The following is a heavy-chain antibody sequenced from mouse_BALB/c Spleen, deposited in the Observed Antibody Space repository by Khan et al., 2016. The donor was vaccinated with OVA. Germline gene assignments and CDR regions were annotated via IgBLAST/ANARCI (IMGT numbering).Heavy chain of an antibody. CDR1: GFTFSSFA. J-gene: IGHJ4*01. CDR3: AKSLCAYYAMDY. V-gene: IGHV5-9-3*01. Sequence: EVQLQESGGGVVKPGGSLKLSCSASGFTFSSFAMSWVRQTPEKSLEWVATISTGGHYTFYPDSVKGRFTISRDNARNTLYLQLSSLSSEDTAMYYSAKSLCAYYAMDYWGQGTSVTVSS. D-gene: IGHD1-3*01. CDR2: ISTGGHYT.